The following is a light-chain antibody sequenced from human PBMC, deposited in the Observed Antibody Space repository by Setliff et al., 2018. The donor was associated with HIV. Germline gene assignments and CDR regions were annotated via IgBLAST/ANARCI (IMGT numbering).Light chain of an antibody. CDR1: TGAVTSGHY. V-gene: IGLV7-46*01. Sequence: QAVVTQESSLTVSLGGTISLTCVSSTGAVTSGHYPHWFQQKPGQVPRPLIYDATKRHSWTPSRFSGSLLRDKAALTLSNAQAEDEADYYCLLSYGGARVFGSGTKVTVL. J-gene: IGLJ1*01. CDR2: DAT. CDR3: LLSYGGARV.